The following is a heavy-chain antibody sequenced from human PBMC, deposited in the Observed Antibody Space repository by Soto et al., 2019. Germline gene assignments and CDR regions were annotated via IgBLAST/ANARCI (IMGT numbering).Heavy chain of an antibody. D-gene: IGHD6-13*01. J-gene: IGHJ6*02. CDR2: INPNDNSA. CDR3: AICQTIAAALSMEV. CDR1: GYTLTRYT. Sequence: ASVKVSCKACGYTLTRYTMYCVRQAPAQGLEWIGIINPNDNSATYAQKFEGRVTMTSAKSTSTVYMELSRLRSEDTAISFCAICQTIAAALSMEVWG. V-gene: IGHV1-46*01.